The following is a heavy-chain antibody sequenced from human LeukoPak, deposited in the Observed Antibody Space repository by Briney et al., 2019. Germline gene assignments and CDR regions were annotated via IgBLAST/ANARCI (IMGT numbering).Heavy chain of an antibody. CDR1: GFTFRFYG. V-gene: IGHV3-33*01. D-gene: IGHD6-19*01. CDR2: VWHEESKY. Sequence: GGSLRLSCAGSGFTFRFYGMSWVRQAPGEGLGWVAGVWHEESKYLYRDSVKGIFTISRDNSKDMLSLQMDSQRRDDTAVYYCARDAVTSGHYSYFDYWGQGALVIVSS. J-gene: IGHJ4*02. CDR3: ARDAVTSGHYSYFDY.